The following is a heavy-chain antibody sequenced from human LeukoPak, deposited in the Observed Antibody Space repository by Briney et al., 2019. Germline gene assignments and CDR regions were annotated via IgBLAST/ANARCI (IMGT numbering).Heavy chain of an antibody. Sequence: GGSLRLSCAASGFTFSSYEMNWVRQAPGKGLVWVSRINRDGSSTSYADSVKGRFTISRDNAKNTLYLQMNSLRAEDTAVYYCARDREAAAAFNWFDPWGQGTLVTVSS. CDR3: ARDREAAAAFNWFDP. D-gene: IGHD6-13*01. CDR1: GFTFSSYE. CDR2: INRDGSST. V-gene: IGHV3-74*01. J-gene: IGHJ5*02.